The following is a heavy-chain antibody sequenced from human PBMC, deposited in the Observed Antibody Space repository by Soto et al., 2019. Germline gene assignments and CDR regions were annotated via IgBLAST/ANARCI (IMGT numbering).Heavy chain of an antibody. Sequence: PSETLSLTCTVSGGSSSRYYWSWIRQPPGKGLEWIGYIYYSGGTNYNPSLKSRVTISVATSKNQFSLKLSSVTAADTAVYYCARRYGDYFDFWGQGTLVTVSS. CDR3: ARRYGDYFDF. V-gene: IGHV4-59*08. CDR1: GGSSSRYY. D-gene: IGHD4-17*01. J-gene: IGHJ4*02. CDR2: IYYSGGT.